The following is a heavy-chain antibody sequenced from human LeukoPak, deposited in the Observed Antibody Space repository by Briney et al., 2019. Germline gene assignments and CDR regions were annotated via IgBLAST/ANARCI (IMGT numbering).Heavy chain of an antibody. CDR2: IRYDGSNK. J-gene: IGHJ4*02. D-gene: IGHD1-26*01. V-gene: IGHV3-30*02. CDR1: GFTFSSYG. Sequence: QAGGSLRLSCAASGFTFSSYGMHWVRQAPGKGLEWVAFIRYDGSNKYYADSVKGRFTISRDNSKNTLYLQMNSLRAEDTAVYYCAKDMRGSYAYYFDYWGQGTLVTVSS. CDR3: AKDMRGSYAYYFDY.